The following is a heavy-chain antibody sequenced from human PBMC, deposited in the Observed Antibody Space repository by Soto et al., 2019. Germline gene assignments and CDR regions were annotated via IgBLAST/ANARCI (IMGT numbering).Heavy chain of an antibody. CDR3: ARDRDYPGSVWFAP. D-gene: IGHD3-10*01. V-gene: IGHV1-46*01. J-gene: IGHJ5*02. Sequence: GAAVKVSCKACGYPFTSYYMHWVLQAPGQGLEWMGIINPSGGSTSYAQKFPGRVTMTRDTSTSTVYMELSSLRSEDTAVYYCARDRDYPGSVWFAPWGQGTLVTVSS. CDR2: INPSGGST. CDR1: GYPFTSYY.